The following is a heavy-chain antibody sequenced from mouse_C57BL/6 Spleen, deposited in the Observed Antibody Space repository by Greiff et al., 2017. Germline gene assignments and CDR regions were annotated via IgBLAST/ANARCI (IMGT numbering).Heavy chain of an antibody. D-gene: IGHD1-1*01. CDR2: ISYDGSN. CDR3: ARHYCGGSYWYFDV. CDR1: GYSITSCYY. J-gene: IGHJ1*03. V-gene: IGHV3-6*01. Sequence: EVKLQESGPGLVKPSQSLSLTCSVTGYSITSCYYWYWIRQFAGNKLEWMGYISYDGSNNYNPSLKNLISITRDTSKNQFFLKLNSVTTEDTATYYCARHYCGGSYWYFDVWGTGTTVTVSS.